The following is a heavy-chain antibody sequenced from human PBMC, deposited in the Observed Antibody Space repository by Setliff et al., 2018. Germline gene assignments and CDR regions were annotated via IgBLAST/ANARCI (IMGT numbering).Heavy chain of an antibody. J-gene: IGHJ4*02. CDR2: IYFNGDT. V-gene: IGHV4-39*07. Sequence: PSETLSLTCTVSGDSIRSSRYYWGWIRQPPGKGLEWIANIYFNGDTVKQPFLKSRVTISIDTSKNQFSLGLSSVIVADSATYYCVRVRVVQGYYEFDSWGQGALVTVSS. D-gene: IGHD3-16*01. CDR1: GDSIRSSRYY. CDR3: VRVRVVQGYYEFDS.